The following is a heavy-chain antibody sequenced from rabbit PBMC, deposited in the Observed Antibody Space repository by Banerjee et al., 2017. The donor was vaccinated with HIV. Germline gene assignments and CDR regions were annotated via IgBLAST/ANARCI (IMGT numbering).Heavy chain of an antibody. J-gene: IGHJ4*01. CDR2: IDPVFGST. Sequence: QEQLKETGGGLVQPGGSLTLSCKASGFIFSSYSMSWVRQAPGKGLEWIGYIDPVFGSTYYASWVNGRFTISKTSSTTVTLQMTSLTAADTATYFCARSADAGCAYALWGPGTLVTVS. D-gene: IGHD6-1*01. CDR3: ARSADAGCAYAL. V-gene: IGHV1S39*01. CDR1: GFIFSSYS.